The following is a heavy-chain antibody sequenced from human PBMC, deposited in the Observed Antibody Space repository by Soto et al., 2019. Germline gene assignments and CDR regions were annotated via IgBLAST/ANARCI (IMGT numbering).Heavy chain of an antibody. CDR2: ISGSDGKT. Sequence: DVQLLESGGGLVQPGGSLRLSCAASGFSFSSYAMSWVRQAPGKGLEWVSTISGSDGKTFYADSVKGRFSISRENSNNTLYLHMNNLRAEDTAVYYCARSTYYDILTGSYYYYAMDVWGQGTTVTVSS. V-gene: IGHV3-23*01. D-gene: IGHD3-9*01. CDR1: GFSFSSYA. J-gene: IGHJ6*02. CDR3: ARSTYYDILTGSYYYYAMDV.